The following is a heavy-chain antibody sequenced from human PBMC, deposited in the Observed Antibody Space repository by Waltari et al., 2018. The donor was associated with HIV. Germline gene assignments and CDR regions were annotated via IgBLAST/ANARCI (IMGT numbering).Heavy chain of an antibody. CDR2: IYTSGRT. D-gene: IGHD3-16*02. V-gene: IGHV4-61*02. CDR3: ARAYRPTDIDY. CDR1: GGSIGSGSYY. Sequence: QVQLQESGPGLVKPSQTLSLPCTVSGGSIGSGSYYWSWIRQPAGKGLEWIGRIYTSGRTNYSPSLKSRVTILVDTSKNQFSLKLSSVTAADTAVYYCARAYRPTDIDYWGQGTLVTVSS. J-gene: IGHJ4*02.